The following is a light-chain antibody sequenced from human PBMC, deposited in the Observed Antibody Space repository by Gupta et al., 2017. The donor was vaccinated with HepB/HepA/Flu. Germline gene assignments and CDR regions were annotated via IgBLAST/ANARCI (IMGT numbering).Light chain of an antibody. J-gene: IGKJ2*04. V-gene: IGKV2-24*01. CDR3: RQSTHFPRS. CDR2: GVS. Sequence: DIVLTQTPLSSPVTLGQPASISCRSSQSLVHSDGSTYFNWLHQRPGQPPRLLIYGVSYRFSGVPDRFSGSGAGTDFTLRISRVEAEDVGVYYCRQSTHFPRSFGQGTKLEI. CDR1: QSLVHSDGSTY.